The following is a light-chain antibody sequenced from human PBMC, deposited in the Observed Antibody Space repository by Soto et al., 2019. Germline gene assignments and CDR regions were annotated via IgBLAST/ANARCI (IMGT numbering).Light chain of an antibody. J-gene: IGLJ1*01. CDR1: SSNIGSAY. CDR2: YSN. CDR3: AAWDASLSACV. Sequence: QSVLTQPHSASGTPGQTVTISCSGSSSNIGSAYIYWYQHLPGTAPKLLIYYSNQRPSGVPDRFSGSRSGTSASLAIVGLRSEDEAIYYCAAWDASLSACVFGNGTKVTVL. V-gene: IGLV1-47*02.